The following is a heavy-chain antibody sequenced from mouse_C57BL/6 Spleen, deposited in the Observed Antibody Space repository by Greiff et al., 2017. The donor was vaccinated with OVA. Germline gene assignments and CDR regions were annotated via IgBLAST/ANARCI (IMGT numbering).Heavy chain of an antibody. CDR3: DRDYYGSGGFDY. Sequence: VKLLESGPGLVQPSQSLSITCTVSGFSLTSYGVHWVRQSPGKGLEWLGGIWSGGSTDYYAAFISRLSISKDKSTSQVFFKMNSLQADDKAIYYCDRDYYGSGGFDYWGQGTTLTVSS. D-gene: IGHD2-1*01. CDR1: GFSLTSYG. CDR2: IWSGGST. V-gene: IGHV2-2*01. J-gene: IGHJ2*01.